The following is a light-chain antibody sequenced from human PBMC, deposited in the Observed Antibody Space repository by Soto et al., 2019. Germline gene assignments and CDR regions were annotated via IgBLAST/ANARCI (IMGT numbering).Light chain of an antibody. CDR2: GST. V-gene: IGKV3-20*01. J-gene: IGKJ3*01. Sequence: DIVLTQSPGTLSLSPGERATLSCRASQNVDSTYLAWYQQKPGQAPRLVIYGSTRRAPGVPDRFSGSGSGTDFTLTISRLEPEDFAVYYCQQYGSSPPITFGPGTKV. CDR3: QQYGSSPPIT. CDR1: QNVDSTY.